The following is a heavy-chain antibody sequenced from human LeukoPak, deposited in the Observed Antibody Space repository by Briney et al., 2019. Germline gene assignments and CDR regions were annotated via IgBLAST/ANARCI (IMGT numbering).Heavy chain of an antibody. CDR2: ISHDGRDK. D-gene: IGHD1-26*01. CDR1: GFTFSSYP. V-gene: IGHV3-30*04. CDR3: ARVSGRLSYYFDY. Sequence: GGSLRLSGTASGFTFSSYPIHWVRQAPGKGLEWVAVISHDGRDKHFADSVKGRFTISRDNSKNTLYLQMNSLRPEDTAVYFCARVSGRLSYYFDYWGQGTLVTVSS. J-gene: IGHJ4*02.